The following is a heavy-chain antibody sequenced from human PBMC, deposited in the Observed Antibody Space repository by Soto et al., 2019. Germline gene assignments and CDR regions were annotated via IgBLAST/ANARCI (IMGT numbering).Heavy chain of an antibody. J-gene: IGHJ3*02. V-gene: IGHV3-23*01. CDR1: GFTFSSYA. CDR2: ISGSGGST. CDR3: AKEAETGDQYERNDAFDI. D-gene: IGHD7-27*01. Sequence: GGSLRLSCAASGFTFSSYAMSWVRQAPGKGLEWVSAISGSGGSTYYADSVKGRFTISRDNSKNTLYLQMNSLRAEDTAVYYCAKEAETGDQYERNDAFDIWGQGTMVTVSS.